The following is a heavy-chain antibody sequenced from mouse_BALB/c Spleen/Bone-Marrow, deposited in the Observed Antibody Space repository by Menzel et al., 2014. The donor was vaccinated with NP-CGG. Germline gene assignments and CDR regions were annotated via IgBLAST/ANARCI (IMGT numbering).Heavy chain of an antibody. CDR3: AITTTASYAMDY. J-gene: IGHJ4*01. D-gene: IGHD1-1*01. CDR1: GYTFTSYW. Sequence: LQQSGSELVRPGASVKLSCKASGYTFTSYWMHWVKQRPGQGLEWIGNIYPGSGRTNYDEKFKSKATLTVDTSSSTAYMQLSSLTSEDSAVYFCAITTTASYAMDYWSQGTSVTVSS. CDR2: IYPGSGRT. V-gene: IGHV1S22*01.